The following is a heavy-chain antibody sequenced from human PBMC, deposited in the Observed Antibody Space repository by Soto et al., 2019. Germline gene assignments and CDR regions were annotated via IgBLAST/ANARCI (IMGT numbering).Heavy chain of an antibody. Sequence: QVQLRESGPGLVKPSETLSLTCTVSGGSISSYYWSWIRQPPGKGLEWIGYIYYSGSTNYNPSLKSRVTISVDTSKNQFSLKLSSVTAADTAVYYCARADYVDTAVFAYWGQGTLVTVSS. J-gene: IGHJ4*02. CDR3: ARADYVDTAVFAY. CDR1: GGSISSYY. V-gene: IGHV4-59*01. CDR2: IYYSGST. D-gene: IGHD5-18*01.